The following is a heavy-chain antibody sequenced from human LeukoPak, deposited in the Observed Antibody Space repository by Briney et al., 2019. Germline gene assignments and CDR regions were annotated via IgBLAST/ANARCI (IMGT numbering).Heavy chain of an antibody. J-gene: IGHJ4*02. CDR3: AKWAIVVVPAAKGKYFDY. Sequence: GGSLRLSCAASGFTFSSYAMSWVRQAPGKGLEWVSAISGSGGSTYYADSVKGRFTISRDNSKNTLYLQMNSLRAEDTAVYYCAKWAIVVVPAAKGKYFDYWGQGTLVTVSS. V-gene: IGHV3-23*01. D-gene: IGHD2-2*01. CDR2: ISGSGGST. CDR1: GFTFSSYA.